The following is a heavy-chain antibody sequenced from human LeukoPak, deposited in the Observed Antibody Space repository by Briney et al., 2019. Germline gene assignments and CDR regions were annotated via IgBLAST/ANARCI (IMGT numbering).Heavy chain of an antibody. V-gene: IGHV3-30*18. J-gene: IGHJ4*02. CDR3: AKGGNGPDY. CDR2: ISYDGSNK. Sequence: GGSLRLSCAASGFTFSDYGIHWVRQPPGKGLEWVAVISYDGSNKYYADSVKGRFTISRDNSKNTLYLQMNSLRAEDTAVYYCAKGGNGPDYWGQGTLVTVSS. D-gene: IGHD2-8*01. CDR1: GFTFSDYG.